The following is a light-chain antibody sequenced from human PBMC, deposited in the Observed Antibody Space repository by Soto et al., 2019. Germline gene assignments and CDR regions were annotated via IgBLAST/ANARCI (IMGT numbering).Light chain of an antibody. CDR1: QSLSSY. CDR2: AAS. CDR3: QQSHSTPLT. J-gene: IGKJ4*01. V-gene: IGKV1-39*01. Sequence: DIQMTQSPSSLSASVGDRVTITCRASQSLSSYLNWYQQKPGKAPKLLIYAASSLQSGVPSRFSGSDSGTDFTLTISSLQPVDFATYYCQQSHSTPLTFGGGTKVEIK.